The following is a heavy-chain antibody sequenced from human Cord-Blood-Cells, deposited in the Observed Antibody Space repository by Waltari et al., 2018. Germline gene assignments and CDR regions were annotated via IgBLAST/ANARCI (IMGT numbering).Heavy chain of an antibody. CDR1: GFTFSSDS. CDR3: ARDSSSSWYYYYYGMDV. D-gene: IGHD6-13*01. CDR2: ISSSSSYI. Sequence: EVQLVESGGGLVKPGGSLRLSCAACGFTFSSDSMNWVRQAPGKGLKWVSSISSSSSYIYYADSVKGRFTISRDNAKNSLYLQMNSLRAEDTAVYYCARDSSSSWYYYYYGMDVWGQGTTVTVSS. J-gene: IGHJ6*02. V-gene: IGHV3-21*01.